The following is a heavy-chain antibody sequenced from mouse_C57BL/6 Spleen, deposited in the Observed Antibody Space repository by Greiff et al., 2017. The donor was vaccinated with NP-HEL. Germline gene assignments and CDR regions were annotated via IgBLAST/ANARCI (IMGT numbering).Heavy chain of an antibody. V-gene: IGHV1-63*01. Sequence: QVQLQQSGAELVRPGTSVKLSCKASGYTFTNYWIGWAKQRPGHGLEWIGDIYPGGGYTNYNEKFKGKATLTADKSSSTAYMQFSSLTSEDSASYYCARYGYYGSSYWYFDVWGTGTTVTVSS. CDR2: IYPGGGYT. CDR3: ARYGYYGSSYWYFDV. J-gene: IGHJ1*03. CDR1: GYTFTNYW. D-gene: IGHD1-1*01.